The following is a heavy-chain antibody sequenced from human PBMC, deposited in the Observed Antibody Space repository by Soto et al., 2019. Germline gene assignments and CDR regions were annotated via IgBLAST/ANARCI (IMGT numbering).Heavy chain of an antibody. J-gene: IGHJ4*02. D-gene: IGHD6-13*01. CDR1: GFSFSTYA. Sequence: EVQLLESGGSLVQPGGSLRLSCSASGFSFSTYAMGWVRQAPGKGLEWVSAISGSGSATYYADPVQGRFTISRDNAKDTVYLQMNSLRAGDTAVYYCAKGIKAAGTNVIYDSGGQGSLVTVSS. V-gene: IGHV3-23*01. CDR3: AKGIKAAGTNVIYDS. CDR2: ISGSGSAT.